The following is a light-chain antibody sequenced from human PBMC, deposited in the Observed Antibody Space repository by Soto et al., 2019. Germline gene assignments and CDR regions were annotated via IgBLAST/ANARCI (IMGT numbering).Light chain of an antibody. J-gene: IGKJ4*02. Sequence: DIQMTQSPSSVSASVGDRVTITCRASQHINIYLTWYQKRPGKAPKLLIYGGSTLQPGVPSRFSGSGSGTEFTLTISSLQPEDFAIYHCLHTSSFPFTFGGGTKVEIK. CDR2: GGS. V-gene: IGKV1-12*02. CDR3: LHTSSFPFT. CDR1: QHINIY.